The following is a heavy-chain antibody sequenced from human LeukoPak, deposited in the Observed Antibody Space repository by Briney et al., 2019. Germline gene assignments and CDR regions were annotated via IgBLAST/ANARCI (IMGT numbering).Heavy chain of an antibody. J-gene: IGHJ6*02. CDR3: ARDWAAAGFPYGMDV. CDR1: GFTFSSYA. Sequence: GGSLRLSCAASGFTFSSYAMHWVRQAPGKGLEGVAVISYDGSNKYYADSVKGRFTISRDNSKNTLYLQMNSLRAEDTAVYYCARDWAAAGFPYGMDVWGQGTTVTVSS. D-gene: IGHD6-13*01. CDR2: ISYDGSNK. V-gene: IGHV3-30*04.